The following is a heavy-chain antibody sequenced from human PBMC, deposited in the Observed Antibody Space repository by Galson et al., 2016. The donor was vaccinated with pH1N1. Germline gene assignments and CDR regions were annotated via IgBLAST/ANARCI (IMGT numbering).Heavy chain of an antibody. CDR1: GFTFSNFG. V-gene: IGHV3-30*02. Sequence: SLRLSCAASGFTFSNFGMHWVRQAPGKGLEWVTFMPYEGSKRYYPDSVKGRFTISRDNSRNTLFLQMDNLREDDTAVYYCAKDFRACCGGDCPLPYDSWGRGTSVIVFS. CDR3: AKDFRACCGGDCPLPYDS. J-gene: IGHJ4*02. D-gene: IGHD2-21*02. CDR2: MPYEGSKR.